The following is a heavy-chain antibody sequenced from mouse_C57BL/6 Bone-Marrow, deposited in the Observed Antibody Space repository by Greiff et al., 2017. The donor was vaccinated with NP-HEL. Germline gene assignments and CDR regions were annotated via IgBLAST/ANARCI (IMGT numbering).Heavy chain of an antibody. V-gene: IGHV1-66*01. CDR2: IYPGSGNT. CDR3: ASSDYYGSTYAMDY. CDR1: GYSFTSYY. D-gene: IGHD1-1*01. Sequence: VKLQESGPELVKPGASVKISCKASGYSFTSYYIHWVKQRPGQGLEWIGWIYPGSGNTKYNEKFKGKATLTADTSSSTAYMQLSSLTSEDSAVYYCASSDYYGSTYAMDYWGQGTSVTVSS. J-gene: IGHJ4*01.